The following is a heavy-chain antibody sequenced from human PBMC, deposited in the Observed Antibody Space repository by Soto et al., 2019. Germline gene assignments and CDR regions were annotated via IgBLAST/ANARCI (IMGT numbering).Heavy chain of an antibody. V-gene: IGHV3-30*18. J-gene: IGHJ4*02. CDR2: VSYDGSNK. Sequence: SLRLSCAASGFTFSSYGVHWVRQAPGKGLEWVASVSYDGSNKHYADSVKGRFTISGDNSRNTLDLQMNSLRAEDTAVYYCAKDTYYYDRSGYYTYDHWGQG. D-gene: IGHD3-22*01. CDR3: AKDTYYYDRSGYYTYDH. CDR1: GFTFSSYG.